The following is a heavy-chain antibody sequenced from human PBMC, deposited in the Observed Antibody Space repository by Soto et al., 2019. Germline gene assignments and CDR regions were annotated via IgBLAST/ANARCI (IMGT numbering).Heavy chain of an antibody. V-gene: IGHV4-30-2*01. CDR3: ARGLTMVRGVGGMDV. CDR2: IYHSGST. Sequence: SETLSLTCAVSGGSISSGGYSWSWIRQPPGKGLEWIGYIYHSGSTYYNPSLKSRVTISVDRSKNQFSLKLSSVTAADTAVYYCARGLTMVRGVGGMDVWGQGTTVTVSS. CDR1: GGSISSGGYS. D-gene: IGHD3-10*01. J-gene: IGHJ6*02.